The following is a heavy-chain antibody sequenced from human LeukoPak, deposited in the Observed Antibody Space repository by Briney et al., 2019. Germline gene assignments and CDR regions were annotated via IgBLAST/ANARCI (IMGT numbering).Heavy chain of an antibody. J-gene: IGHJ6*02. D-gene: IGHD5-18*01. CDR3: ARIQLWSLRHYGMDV. CDR2: INAGNGNT. Sequence: ASVKVSCKASGYTFTSYAIHWVRQAPGQRLEWMGWINAGNGNTKYSQKFQGRVTITRDTSASTAYMELSSLRSEDTAVYYRARIQLWSLRHYGMDVWGQGTTVTVSS. CDR1: GYTFTSYA. V-gene: IGHV1-3*01.